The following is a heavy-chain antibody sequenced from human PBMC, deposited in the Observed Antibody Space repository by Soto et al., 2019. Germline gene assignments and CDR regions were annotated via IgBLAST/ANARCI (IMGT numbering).Heavy chain of an antibody. Sequence: QLQLQESGPGLVKPSETLSLTCIVSGGSISSSNYYWAWVRQPPGKGLEWIGSMYYSGNTYYNAFLXSXATISVDTSQSQFFLKLSSGTAADPAIYYCSTTTGYWGQGILVSVSS. CDR1: GGSISSSNYY. D-gene: IGHD1-1*01. CDR2: MYYSGNT. V-gene: IGHV4-39*01. CDR3: STTTGY. J-gene: IGHJ4*02.